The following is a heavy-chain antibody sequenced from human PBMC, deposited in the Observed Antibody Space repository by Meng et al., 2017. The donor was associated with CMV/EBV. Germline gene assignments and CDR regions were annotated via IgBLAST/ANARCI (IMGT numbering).Heavy chain of an antibody. J-gene: IGHJ6*02. CDR1: GYTFTSYD. CDR2: MNPNSGNT. Sequence: ASVKVSCKASGYTFTSYDINWVRQAPGQGLEWMGWMNPNSGNTGYAQKFQGRVTITRNTSISTAYMELSSLRSEDTAVYYCARAPSPLYCSSNSCYTGGMDVWGQGTTVTVSS. D-gene: IGHD2-2*02. CDR3: ARAPSPLYCSSNSCYTGGMDV. V-gene: IGHV1-8*01.